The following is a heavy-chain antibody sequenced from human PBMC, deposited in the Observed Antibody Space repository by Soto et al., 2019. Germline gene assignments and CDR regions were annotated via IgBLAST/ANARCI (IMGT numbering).Heavy chain of an antibody. D-gene: IGHD3-22*01. V-gene: IGHV3-53*01. CDR3: ARMIVVAPYNWFDP. CDR1: GFTFSSYA. Sequence: GGSLRLSCAASGFTFSSYAMSWVRQAPGKGLEWVSVIYSGGSTYYADSVKGRFTISRDNSKNTLYLQMNSLRAEDTAVYYCARMIVVAPYNWFDPWGQGTLVTVSS. J-gene: IGHJ5*02. CDR2: IYSGGST.